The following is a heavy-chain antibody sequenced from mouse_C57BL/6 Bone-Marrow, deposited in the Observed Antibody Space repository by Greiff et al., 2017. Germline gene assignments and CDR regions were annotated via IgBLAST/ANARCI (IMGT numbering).Heavy chain of an antibody. CDR1: GYAFSSSW. J-gene: IGHJ2*01. V-gene: IGHV1-82*01. Sequence: QVQLQQSGPELVKPGASVKISCKASGYAFSSSWMNWVKQRPGKGLEWIGRIYPGDGDTNYNGKFKGKATLTADKSSSPAYMQLSSLTSEDSAVYFCAGPYFDYWGQGTTLTVSS. CDR3: AGPYFDY. CDR2: IYPGDGDT.